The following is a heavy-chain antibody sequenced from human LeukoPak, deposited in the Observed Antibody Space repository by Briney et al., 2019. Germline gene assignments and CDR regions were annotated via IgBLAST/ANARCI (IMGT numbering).Heavy chain of an antibody. Sequence: GGSLRLSCAASGFTFSNHYMSWIRQAPGKGLVWVSYISSRSSNKYYADSVKGRFTISRDNAKNSLYLQMNSLRAEDTAVYYCAKEGGVYSTPYYMDVWGKGTTVTVSS. CDR1: GFTFSNHY. D-gene: IGHD1-26*01. CDR2: ISSRSSNK. V-gene: IGHV3-11*04. J-gene: IGHJ6*03. CDR3: AKEGGVYSTPYYMDV.